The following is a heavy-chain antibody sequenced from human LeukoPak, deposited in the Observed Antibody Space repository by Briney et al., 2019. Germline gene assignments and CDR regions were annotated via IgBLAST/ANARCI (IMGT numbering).Heavy chain of an antibody. J-gene: IGHJ6*03. CDR1: GYTFTRYY. V-gene: IGHV1-2*02. D-gene: IGHD6-13*01. Sequence: ASVKVSCKASGYTFTRYYMHWVRQAPGQGLEWMGWINPNSGGTNYAQKFQGRVTMTRDTSISTAYMELNRLTSDDTAVYYCARAYSPTSWGLAAADYYYMDVWGKGTTVTVSS. CDR2: INPNSGGT. CDR3: ARAYSPTSWGLAAADYYYMDV.